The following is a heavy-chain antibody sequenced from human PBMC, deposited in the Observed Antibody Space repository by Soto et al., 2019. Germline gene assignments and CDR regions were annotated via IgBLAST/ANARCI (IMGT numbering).Heavy chain of an antibody. D-gene: IGHD2-15*01. CDR1: GGSICSSSYY. J-gene: IGHJ3*02. Sequence: SESLSLTCTVSGGSICSSSYYWGWIRQPPGKGLEWIGSIYYSGSTYYNTSLKSRVTISVDTSKNQFSLKLSSVTAADTAVYYCARHRYCSGGSCGPTSLAFDIWGQGTMVTVSS. CDR2: IYYSGST. CDR3: ARHRYCSGGSCGPTSLAFDI. V-gene: IGHV4-39*01.